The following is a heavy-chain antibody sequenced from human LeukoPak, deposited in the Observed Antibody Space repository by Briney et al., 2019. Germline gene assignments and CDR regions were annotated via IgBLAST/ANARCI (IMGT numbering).Heavy chain of an antibody. D-gene: IGHD1-26*01. J-gene: IGHJ4*02. CDR2: FYYGGSS. CDR3: ARHYSSGTYPLDY. CDR1: GGSIRGYY. V-gene: IGHV4-59*08. Sequence: SETLSLTCTVSGGSIRGYYWSWIRQSPGTGLEYIGYFYYGGSSDYNPSLKSRVTMSIGTSKNQFFLKLSSVTAADTALYYCARHYSSGTYPLDYWGQGTLVTVSS.